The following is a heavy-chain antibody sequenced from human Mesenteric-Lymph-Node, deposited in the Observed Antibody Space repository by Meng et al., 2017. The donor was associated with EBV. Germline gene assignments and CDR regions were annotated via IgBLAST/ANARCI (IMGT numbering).Heavy chain of an antibody. V-gene: IGHV1-18*01. Sequence: QVQLVQSADEVKKPGASVKVCCKASGYTFTNYGINWVRQAPGQGIEWMGGISPYNGNTYSAQKFQGRVTMTTDTSTDTAYIEWRSLRSDDTAVYSCARDGSGDGYTFDYWGQGTLVTVSS. J-gene: IGHJ4*02. D-gene: IGHD5-24*01. CDR1: GYTFTNYG. CDR3: ARDGSGDGYTFDY. CDR2: ISPYNGNT.